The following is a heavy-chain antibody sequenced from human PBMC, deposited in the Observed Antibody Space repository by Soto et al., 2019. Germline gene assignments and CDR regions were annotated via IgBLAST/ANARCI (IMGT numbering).Heavy chain of an antibody. D-gene: IGHD3-3*01. CDR2: MNPNSGNT. Sequence: ASVKVSCKASGYTFTSYDINWVRQATGQGLEWMGWMNPNSGNTGYAQKFQGRVTMTRNTSISTAYMELSSLRSEDTAVYYCARMLRFLEWLLRRRQYSYYMDFWGKGTTVTVSS. CDR3: ARMLRFLEWLLRRRQYSYYMDF. V-gene: IGHV1-8*01. J-gene: IGHJ6*03. CDR1: GYTFTSYD.